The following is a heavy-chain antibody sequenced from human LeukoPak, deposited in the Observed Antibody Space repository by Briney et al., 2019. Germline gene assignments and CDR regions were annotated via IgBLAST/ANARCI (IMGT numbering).Heavy chain of an antibody. D-gene: IGHD5-24*01. CDR3: ARQWLLPDYYLDY. J-gene: IGHJ4*02. CDR2: IYYSGST. Sequence: PSETLSLTCTVSGGSISSYYWSWIRQPPGKGLEWIGYIYYSGSTNYNPSLKSRVTISVDTSKNQFSLKLSSVTAADTAVYYCARQWLLPDYYLDYWGQGTLVTVSS. V-gene: IGHV4-59*08. CDR1: GGSISSYY.